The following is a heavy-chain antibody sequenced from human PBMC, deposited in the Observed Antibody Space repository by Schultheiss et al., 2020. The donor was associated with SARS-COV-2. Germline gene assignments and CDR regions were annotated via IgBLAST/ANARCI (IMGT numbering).Heavy chain of an antibody. D-gene: IGHD2-2*02. CDR1: GFTFSSYW. CDR3: ARGGYCSSTSCYKVTNWFDP. J-gene: IGHJ5*02. Sequence: GGSLRLSCAASGFTFSSYWMSWVRQAPGKGLEWVANIKQDGSEKYYVDSVKGRFTISRDNAKNSLYLQMNSLRAEDTAVYYCARGGYCSSTSCYKVTNWFDPWGQGTLVTVSS. CDR2: IKQDGSEK. V-gene: IGHV3-7*01.